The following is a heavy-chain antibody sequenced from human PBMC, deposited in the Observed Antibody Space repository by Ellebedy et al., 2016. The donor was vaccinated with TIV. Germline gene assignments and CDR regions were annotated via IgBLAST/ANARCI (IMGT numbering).Heavy chain of an antibody. V-gene: IGHV3-74*01. D-gene: IGHD2-2*01. CDR3: RPLLTVMVSSWFDP. CDR1: GFTFSSYW. Sequence: GGSLRLXXAASGFTFSSYWMHWVRQAPGKGLVWVSRINSDGSSTSYADSVKGRFTISRDNAKNTLYLQMNSLKTEDTGVYYCRPLLTVMVSSWFDPWGQGTLVTVSS. CDR2: INSDGSST. J-gene: IGHJ5*02.